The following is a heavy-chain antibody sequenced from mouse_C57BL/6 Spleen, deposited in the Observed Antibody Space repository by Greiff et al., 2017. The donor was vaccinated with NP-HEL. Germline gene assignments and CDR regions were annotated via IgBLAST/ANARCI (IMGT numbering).Heavy chain of an antibody. Sequence: EVKVVESGGGLVKPGGSLKLSCAASGFIFSRYAMSWVRQTPEKRLEWVATISDGGSYTYYPDNVKGRFTISRANAKNNLYLQMSHLTSEDTAMYYCARRGTVVAYYAMDYWGQGPSVTFSS. CDR2: ISDGGSYT. J-gene: IGHJ4*01. V-gene: IGHV5-4*03. CDR3: ARRGTVVAYYAMDY. CDR1: GFIFSRYA. D-gene: IGHD1-1*01.